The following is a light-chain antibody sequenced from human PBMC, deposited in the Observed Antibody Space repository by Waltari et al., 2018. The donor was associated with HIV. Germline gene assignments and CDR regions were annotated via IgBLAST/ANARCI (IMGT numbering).Light chain of an antibody. J-gene: IGLJ2*01. CDR3: ATWDDSLNGVL. Sequence: SVLTQPPSASGTPGQKVTISCSGSSSNIGSNSVFWYQQLPGAAPKLLIYRDTQRPSGDPDRFSGSKSGTSASLAISGLRSEDEAVYSCATWDDSLNGVLFGGGTNLNVL. CDR1: SSNIGSNS. CDR2: RDT. V-gene: IGLV1-47*01.